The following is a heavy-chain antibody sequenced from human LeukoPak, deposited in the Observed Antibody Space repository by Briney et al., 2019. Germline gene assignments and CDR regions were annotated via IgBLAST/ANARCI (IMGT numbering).Heavy chain of an antibody. CDR3: TTAPPGYSR. CDR1: GFTFSSYA. Sequence: GGSLRLSCAASGFTFSSYAMSWVRQAPGKGLEWVGRIKGKTDGGTTDYAAPVKGRFTISRDDSKNTLYLQMNSLKTEDTAVYYCTTAPPGYSRWGQGTLVTVSS. V-gene: IGHV3-15*01. J-gene: IGHJ4*02. CDR2: IKGKTDGGTT. D-gene: IGHD6-13*01.